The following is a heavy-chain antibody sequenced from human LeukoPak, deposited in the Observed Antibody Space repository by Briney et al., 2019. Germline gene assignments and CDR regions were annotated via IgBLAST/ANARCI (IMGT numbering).Heavy chain of an antibody. CDR3: ARDRPIAVAVYYYAMDV. CDR2: ISAYNGNT. Sequence: ASVKVSCKASGYTFTSYGISWVRQAPGQGLEWMGWISAYNGNTNYAQKLQGRVTMTTDTSTSTAYMELRSLRSDDTAVYYCARDRPIAVAVYYYAMDVWGQGTTVTVSS. CDR1: GYTFTSYG. D-gene: IGHD6-19*01. V-gene: IGHV1-18*01. J-gene: IGHJ6*02.